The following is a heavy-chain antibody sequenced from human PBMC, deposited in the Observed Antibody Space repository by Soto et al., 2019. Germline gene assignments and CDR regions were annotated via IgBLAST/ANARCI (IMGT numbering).Heavy chain of an antibody. Sequence: QVQLQESGPGLVKPSQTLSLTCTVSGGSISSGGYYWSWIRQHPGKGLEWIGYIYYSGSTYYNPALKRRVTRSVDTSKNQFSLKLSSVTAADTAVYYCXRXXXXXXXXXXXXXXXXXDPWGQGTLVTVSS. CDR3: XRXXXXXXXXXXXXXXXXXDP. CDR2: IYYSGST. CDR1: GGSISSGGYY. V-gene: IGHV4-31*03. J-gene: IGHJ5*02.